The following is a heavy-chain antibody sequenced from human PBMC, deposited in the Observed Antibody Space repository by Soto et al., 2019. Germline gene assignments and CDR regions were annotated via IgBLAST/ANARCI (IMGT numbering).Heavy chain of an antibody. D-gene: IGHD6-19*01. Sequence: ASVKVSCKASGYSFTSYGISWVRQAPGQGLEWMGWISGYNVDTIYVQKLQGRVTMTTDTSTSTAYMELRSLRSDDTAVYYCARVPQLAVAGTASFDYWGQGTLVTVSS. V-gene: IGHV1-18*01. J-gene: IGHJ4*02. CDR2: ISGYNVDT. CDR3: ARVPQLAVAGTASFDY. CDR1: GYSFTSYG.